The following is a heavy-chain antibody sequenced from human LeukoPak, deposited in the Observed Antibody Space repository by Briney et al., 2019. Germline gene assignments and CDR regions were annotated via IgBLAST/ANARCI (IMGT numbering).Heavy chain of an antibody. CDR2: ISAYNGNT. CDR3: ARDDIVVVPAAMGFDY. Sequence: ASVKVSCKASGYTFTSYGISGVRQAPGQGLEWMGWISAYNGNTNYAQKLQDRVTMTTDTSTSTAYMELRSLRSDDTAAYYCARDDIVVVPAAMGFDYWGQGTLVTVSS. D-gene: IGHD2-2*01. V-gene: IGHV1-18*04. J-gene: IGHJ4*02. CDR1: GYTFTSYG.